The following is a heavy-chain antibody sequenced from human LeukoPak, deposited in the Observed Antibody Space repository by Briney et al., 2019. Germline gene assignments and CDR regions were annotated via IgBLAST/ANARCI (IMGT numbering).Heavy chain of an antibody. CDR3: AKGVSSRGYSFPDY. D-gene: IGHD3-22*01. CDR1: GFTFDDYA. Sequence: GRSLRLSCAASGFTFDDYAMHWFRQAPGKGLEWVSGISWNSGSIGYADSVKGRFTISRDNAKNSLYLQMNSLRAEDMALYYCAKGVSSRGYSFPDYWGQGTLVTVSS. CDR2: ISWNSGSI. J-gene: IGHJ4*02. V-gene: IGHV3-9*03.